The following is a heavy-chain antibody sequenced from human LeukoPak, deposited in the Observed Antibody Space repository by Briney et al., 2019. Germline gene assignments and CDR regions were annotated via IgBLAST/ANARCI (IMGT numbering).Heavy chain of an antibody. Sequence: PGGSLRLSWAASGFTFSSYGMHWVRQAPGNGLEWVAVISYDGSNKYYADSVKDRFTISRDNSKNTLYLQMNSLRAEDTAVYYCAKDHWFGELLPVYFDYWGQGTLVTVSS. V-gene: IGHV3-30*18. CDR2: ISYDGSNK. CDR3: AKDHWFGELLPVYFDY. J-gene: IGHJ4*02. D-gene: IGHD3-10*01. CDR1: GFTFSSYG.